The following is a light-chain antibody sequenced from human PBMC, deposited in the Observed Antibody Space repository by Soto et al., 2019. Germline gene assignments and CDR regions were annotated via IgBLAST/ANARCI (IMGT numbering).Light chain of an antibody. J-gene: IGLJ1*01. CDR3: GSWDSSLTYV. CDR1: NSNIGTGFD. CDR2: DNN. Sequence: QSVLTQPPSVSGAPGQRVTIACTANNSNIGTGFDVHWYRHSPGAAPKLLIYDNNKRPSGIPDRFSGSQSGTSATLGITGLQTGDEAVYYCGSWDSSLTYVFGTGTKLTVL. V-gene: IGLV1-51*01.